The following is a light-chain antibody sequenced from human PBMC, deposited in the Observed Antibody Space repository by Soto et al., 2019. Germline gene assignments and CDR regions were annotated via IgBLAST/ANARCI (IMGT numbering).Light chain of an antibody. Sequence: EVVLTQSPATLSVSAGGTVTLSCRASQSVRTNVAWYQQIPGQAPRLLVYGASTRATGVPARFTGSGSGIEFSLANSSLLSEDSAFYYCQQYFSWPLTWTFGPGSKVQIK. CDR3: QQYFSWPLTWT. CDR2: GAS. CDR1: QSVRTN. V-gene: IGKV3-15*01. J-gene: IGKJ1*01.